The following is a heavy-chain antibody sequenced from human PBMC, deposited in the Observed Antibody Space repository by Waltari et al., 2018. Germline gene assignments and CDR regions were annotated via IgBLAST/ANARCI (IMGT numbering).Heavy chain of an antibody. CDR3: ARDRKDGINYAFDI. CDR1: CYLLRTCG. Sequence: QEQPVQSGAGVKQAGASMKVSRNVSCYLLRTCGVSWVRQVPGQGPEWMGWTTAYNGDTRYAQKVQGRITMTTETSTDTAYMELRSLTSDDTALYYCARDRKDGINYAFDIWGQGTMVIV. J-gene: IGHJ3*02. V-gene: IGHV1-18*01. CDR2: TTAYNGDT. D-gene: IGHD3-10*01.